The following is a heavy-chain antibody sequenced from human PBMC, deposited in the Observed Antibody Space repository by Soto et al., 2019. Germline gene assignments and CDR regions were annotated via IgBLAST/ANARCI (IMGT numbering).Heavy chain of an antibody. CDR1: GGSFSGYY. CDR2: INHSGST. V-gene: IGHV4-34*01. J-gene: IGHJ6*03. D-gene: IGHD1-7*01. Sequence: SETLSLTCAVYGGSFSGYYWSWIRQPPGKGLEWIGEINHSGSTNYNPSFKSRVTISVDTSKNQFSLKLSSVTAADTAVYYCAREGVTRPYNWNFRSKYYYMDVWGKGTTVTVSS. CDR3: AREGVTRPYNWNFRSKYYYMDV.